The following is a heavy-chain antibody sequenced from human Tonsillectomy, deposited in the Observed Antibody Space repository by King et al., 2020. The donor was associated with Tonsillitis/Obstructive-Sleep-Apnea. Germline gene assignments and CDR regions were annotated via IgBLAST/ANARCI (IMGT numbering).Heavy chain of an antibody. Sequence: FTLQESGPTLVKPTQTLTLTCTFSGFSLSTSGVGVGWIRQPPGKALEWLALIYWDDDKRYSPSLKSRVTITKDTSKNQVVLTVTNMDPVDTATYYCALQFGVVISNWFDPWGQGTLVTVSS. CDR2: IYWDDDK. D-gene: IGHD3-3*01. V-gene: IGHV2-5*02. J-gene: IGHJ5*02. CDR1: GFSLSTSGVG. CDR3: ALQFGVVISNWFDP.